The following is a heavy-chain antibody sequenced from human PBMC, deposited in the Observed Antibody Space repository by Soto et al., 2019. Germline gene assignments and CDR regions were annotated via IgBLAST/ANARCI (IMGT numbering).Heavy chain of an antibody. CDR3: ARGYYGSGSYSDAFDI. J-gene: IGHJ3*02. CDR1: GGSVSSGSYY. V-gene: IGHV4-61*01. CDR2: IYYSGST. Sequence: PSETLSLTCTVSGGSVSSGSYYWSWIRQPPGKGLEWIGYIYYSGSTNYNPSLKSRVTISVDTSKNQFSLKLSSVTAADTAVYYCARGYYGSGSYSDAFDIWGQGTMVTVSS. D-gene: IGHD3-10*01.